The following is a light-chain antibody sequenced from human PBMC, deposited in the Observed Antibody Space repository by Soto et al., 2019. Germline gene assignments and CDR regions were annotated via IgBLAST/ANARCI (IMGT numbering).Light chain of an antibody. CDR3: QHRANWPIT. V-gene: IGKV3-11*01. CDR2: DAS. Sequence: EIVLTQSPATLSLSPGERATLSCRASQSVRSHLVWYQQKPGRAPRLLIHDASNRATGIPARFSGSGSGTDFTLTISSLEPEDFAVYYCQHRANWPITFGGGTKVEIK. J-gene: IGKJ4*01. CDR1: QSVRSH.